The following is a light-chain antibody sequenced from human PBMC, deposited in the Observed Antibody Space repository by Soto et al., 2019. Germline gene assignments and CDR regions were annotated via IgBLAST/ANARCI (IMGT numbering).Light chain of an antibody. J-gene: IGKJ1*01. CDR1: QSASTNY. Sequence: EIVLTQSPGTLSLSPGERATLSCRASQSASTNYLAWYQRKPGQAPRLLIYGASSRATDIPNRFSGSGSGTDFTLTITRLEAEDFAVYYCQQYGSSPPTFGQGTKVEIK. CDR2: GAS. V-gene: IGKV3-20*01. CDR3: QQYGSSPPT.